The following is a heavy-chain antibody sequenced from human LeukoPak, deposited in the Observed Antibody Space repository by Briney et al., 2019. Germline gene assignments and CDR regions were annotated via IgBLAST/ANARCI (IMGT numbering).Heavy chain of an antibody. J-gene: IGHJ4*02. CDR3: ARVGRRTGSL. CDR1: GYTFTSYG. D-gene: IGHD3/OR15-3a*01. CDR2: INFYNGNI. Sequence: ASVKVSCKASGYTFTSYGISWVRQAPGQGLEWMGWINFYNGNIDYAQKLQGRVTMTTDTSTSTAYMELRSLRSDDTAVYYCARVGRRTGSLWGQGTLVTVSS. V-gene: IGHV1-18*01.